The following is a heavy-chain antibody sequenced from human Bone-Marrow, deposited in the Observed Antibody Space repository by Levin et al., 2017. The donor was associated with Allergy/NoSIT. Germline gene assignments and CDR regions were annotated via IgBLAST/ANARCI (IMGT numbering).Heavy chain of an antibody. J-gene: IGHJ4*02. V-gene: IGHV3-11*05. CDR3: ARGDTSGWYLDFDY. Sequence: GESLKISCTGSGFTFSDHYMNWVRQAPGKGLEWLSYISNEGGDTDYADSVKGRFTISRDNAKNLVHLQMNNLRAEDTAVYYCARGDTSGWYLDFDYWGQGTLVTVSS. D-gene: IGHD6-19*01. CDR2: ISNEGGDT. CDR1: GFTFSDHY.